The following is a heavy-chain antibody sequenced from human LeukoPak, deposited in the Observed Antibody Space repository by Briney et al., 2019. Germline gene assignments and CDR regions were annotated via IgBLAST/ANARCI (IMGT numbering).Heavy chain of an antibody. J-gene: IGHJ4*02. CDR3: ARSAVGTSCCTAVDY. CDR1: GFTFSSYG. D-gene: IGHD1-26*01. V-gene: IGHV3-23*01. Sequence: GGSLRLSCAASGFTFSSYGMSWVRQAPGKGLECVSGISGSGGGTYYADSVKGRFTISRDNSKNTLYLQMNSLRAEDTAEYYCARSAVGTSCCTAVDYWGQGTLVTVSS. CDR2: ISGSGGGT.